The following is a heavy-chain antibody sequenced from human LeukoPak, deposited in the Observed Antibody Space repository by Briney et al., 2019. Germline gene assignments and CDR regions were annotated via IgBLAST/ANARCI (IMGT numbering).Heavy chain of an antibody. V-gene: IGHV3-23*01. J-gene: IGHJ6*02. Sequence: GGSLTLSCAASAPTFSSYAMSWVRPTAGKGLEWVSTLSASGGRTYYADSVRGRFTISRDTARKTLCMQMNSHRGDDTALYYCAKDKHSGYDWSLKPYAMDVWGQGTTVTVSS. CDR2: LSASGGRT. D-gene: IGHD5-12*01. CDR1: APTFSSYA. CDR3: AKDKHSGYDWSLKPYAMDV.